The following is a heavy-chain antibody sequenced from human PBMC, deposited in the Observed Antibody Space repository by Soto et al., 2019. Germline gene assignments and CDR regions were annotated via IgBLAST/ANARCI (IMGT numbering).Heavy chain of an antibody. V-gene: IGHV4-39*01. Sequence: PSETLSLTCTVSGGSISSSSYYWDWIRQPPGKGLEWIGSIYYSGSTYYNPSLKSRVTISVDTSKNQFSLKLSSVTAADTAVYYCARHVCGYGSGYWERLYGGYGMDVWGQGTTVTVSS. CDR3: ARHVCGYGSGYWERLYGGYGMDV. J-gene: IGHJ6*02. D-gene: IGHD3-3*01. CDR2: IYYSGST. CDR1: GGSISSSSYY.